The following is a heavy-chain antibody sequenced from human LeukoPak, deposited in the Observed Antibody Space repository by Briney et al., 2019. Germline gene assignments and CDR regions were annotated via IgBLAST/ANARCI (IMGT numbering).Heavy chain of an antibody. CDR3: ARHFDY. V-gene: IGHV4-39*01. CDR1: GGSISSTNNY. CDR2: ISYSGGT. Sequence: SETLSLTCTVSGGSISSTNNYWGWIRQPPGKGLGWIGTISYSGGTYYNPSLKSRVTISIDTSKTQFSLKLSSVTATGTAVYYCARHFDYWGQGTLVTVSS. J-gene: IGHJ4*02.